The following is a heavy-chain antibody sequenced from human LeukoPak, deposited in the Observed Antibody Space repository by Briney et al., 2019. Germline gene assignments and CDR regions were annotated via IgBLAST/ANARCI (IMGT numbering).Heavy chain of an antibody. D-gene: IGHD3-22*01. CDR3: ARGLSITMIDTWAFDI. J-gene: IGHJ3*02. V-gene: IGHV4-34*01. CDR1: GGSFSGYY. CDR2: INHSGST. Sequence: SETLSLTCAVYGGSFSGYYWSWIRQPPGKGLEWIGEINHSGSTNYNPPLKSRVTISVDTSKNQFSLKLSSVTAADTAVYYCARGLSITMIDTWAFDIWGQGTMVTVSS.